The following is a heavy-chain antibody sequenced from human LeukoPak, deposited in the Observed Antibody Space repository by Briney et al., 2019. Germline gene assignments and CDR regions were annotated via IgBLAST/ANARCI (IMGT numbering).Heavy chain of an antibody. CDR3: ARRRATYYYYYMDV. V-gene: IGHV4-34*01. J-gene: IGHJ6*03. CDR2: VNHSGST. CDR1: SGSFRTYY. Sequence: SETLSLTCTVSSGSFRTYYWSWIRQPPGKGLEWIGEVNHSGSTNYNPSLKSRVTISVDTSKNQFSLKLSSVTAADTAVYYCARRRATYYYYYMDVWGKGTTVTVSS.